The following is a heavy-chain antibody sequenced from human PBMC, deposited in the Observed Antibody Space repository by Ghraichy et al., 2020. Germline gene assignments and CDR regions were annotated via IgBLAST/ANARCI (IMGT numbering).Heavy chain of an antibody. D-gene: IGHD1-26*01. CDR3: ASTQWELSLFRLL. Sequence: GGSLRLSCAASGFTFSSYWMSWVRQAPGKGLEWVANIKQDGSEKYYVDSVKGRFTISRDNAKNSLYLQMNSLRAEDTAVYYCASTQWELSLFRLLWGQGTLVTVSS. J-gene: IGHJ4*02. CDR1: GFTFSSYW. CDR2: IKQDGSEK. V-gene: IGHV3-7*01.